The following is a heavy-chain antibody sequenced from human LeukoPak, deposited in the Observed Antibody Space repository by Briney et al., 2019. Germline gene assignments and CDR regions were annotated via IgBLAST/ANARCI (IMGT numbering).Heavy chain of an antibody. CDR1: GFSLSDYT. CDR2: MSHDGSQQ. V-gene: IGHV3-30*04. D-gene: IGHD6-19*01. CDR3: ARAKNSAWHNFDY. J-gene: IGHJ4*02. Sequence: GLLRPSCAAPGFSLSDYTMPWVRQAPGKGLGWVPVMSHDGSQQYYADSVKGRFTISRDNSKNTLYLEMSSLRGDDSAMYYCARAKNSAWHNFDYWGQGTLVTVSS.